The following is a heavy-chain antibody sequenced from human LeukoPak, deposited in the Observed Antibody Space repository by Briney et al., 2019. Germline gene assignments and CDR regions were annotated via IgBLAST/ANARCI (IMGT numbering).Heavy chain of an antibody. CDR1: GYSISSGYQ. V-gene: IGHV4-38-2*02. CDR3: ARDLTGAWFGELSFDS. D-gene: IGHD3-10*01. CDR2: IYHRGNA. J-gene: IGHJ4*02. Sequence: SETLSLTCAVSGYSISSGYQWGWIRQPPGKGLEWIGNIYHRGNAYYNQSLKSRVTISMDTSKNQFSLKVTSVTAADTALYYCARDLTGAWFGELSFDSWGQGTLVTVSS.